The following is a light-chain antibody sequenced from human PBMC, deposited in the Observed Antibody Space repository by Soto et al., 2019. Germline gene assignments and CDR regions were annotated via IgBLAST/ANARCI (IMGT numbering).Light chain of an antibody. Sequence: DIQMTQSPSTLSPSVGDRVTITCRASQSISSWLAWYQQKPGTAPKLLIFDASSLESGVPSRFSGSGSGTEFTLTISSLQPDDSATYYCQQYNTYPTFGQGTKV. CDR3: QQYNTYPT. CDR2: DAS. V-gene: IGKV1-5*01. J-gene: IGKJ1*01. CDR1: QSISSW.